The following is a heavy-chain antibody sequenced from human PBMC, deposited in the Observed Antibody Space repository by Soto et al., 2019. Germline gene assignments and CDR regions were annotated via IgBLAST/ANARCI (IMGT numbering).Heavy chain of an antibody. CDR2: IYYSGST. J-gene: IGHJ3*02. Sequence: PSETLSLTCTVSGGSISSYYWSWIRQPPGKGLEWIGYIYYSGSTNYNPSLKSRVTISVDTSKNQFSLKLSSVTAADTAVYYCGRGRGGWFINQLLNAFDIWGQGTTVTVSS. D-gene: IGHD2-2*01. CDR3: GRGRGGWFINQLLNAFDI. CDR1: GGSISSYY. V-gene: IGHV4-59*01.